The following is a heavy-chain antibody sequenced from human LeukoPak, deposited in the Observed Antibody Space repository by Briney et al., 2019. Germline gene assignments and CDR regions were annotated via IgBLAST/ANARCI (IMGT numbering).Heavy chain of an antibody. V-gene: IGHV1-2*02. CDR1: GYTFTDYY. J-gene: IGHJ4*02. CDR2: INPKSGGT. D-gene: IGHD2-15*01. CDR3: ARRYCSGGGCPNDY. Sequence: ATVKVSCKASGYTFTDYYIHWVRQAPGQGLEWMGWINPKSGGTNYAQKFQGRVTMTRDTSINTAYMELSSLRSEDTAMYYCARRYCSGGGCPNDYWGQGTLVTVSS.